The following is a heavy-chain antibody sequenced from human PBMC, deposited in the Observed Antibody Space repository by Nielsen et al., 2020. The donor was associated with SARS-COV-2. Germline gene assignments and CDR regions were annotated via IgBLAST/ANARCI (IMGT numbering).Heavy chain of an antibody. CDR3: VRDTGAWDFDY. CDR1: GFSLSNYW. V-gene: IGHV3-7*01. CDR2: IRRDSGAR. Sequence: GGPLRLSCVGSGFSLSNYWMSWVRQAPGRGLEWVANIRRDSGARFYVDSVKGRFTISRDNAKNSLYLQMNSLRAEDTAVYYCVRDTGAWDFDYWGQGTLITVSS. J-gene: IGHJ4*02. D-gene: IGHD1-26*01.